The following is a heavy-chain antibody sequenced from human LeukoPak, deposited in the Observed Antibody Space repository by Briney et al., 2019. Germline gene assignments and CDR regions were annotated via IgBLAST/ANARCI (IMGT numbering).Heavy chain of an antibody. D-gene: IGHD1-26*01. CDR2: IYYSGST. CDR3: ARDQVSYSGSLYYYYYMDV. CDR1: GGSISSYY. Sequence: PSETLSLTCTVSGGSISSYYWSWIRQPPGKGLEWIAYIYYSGSTNYNPSLKSRVTISVDTSKNQFSLKLSSVTAADTAVYYCARDQVSYSGSLYYYYYMDVWGKGTTVTVSS. V-gene: IGHV4-59*01. J-gene: IGHJ6*03.